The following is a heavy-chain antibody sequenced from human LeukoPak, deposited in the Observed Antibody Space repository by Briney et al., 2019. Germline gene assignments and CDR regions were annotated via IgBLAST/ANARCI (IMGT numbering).Heavy chain of an antibody. D-gene: IGHD6-19*01. CDR1: GGSFSGYY. J-gene: IGHJ4*02. CDR3: ARGRVAGD. V-gene: IGHV4-34*01. CDR2: INHSGST. Sequence: SETLSLTCAVYGGSFSGYYWSWIRQPPGKGLEWIGEINHSGSTNYNPSLKSRVTISVDTSKNQFSLKLGSVAAADTAVYYCARGRVAGDWGQGTLVTVSS.